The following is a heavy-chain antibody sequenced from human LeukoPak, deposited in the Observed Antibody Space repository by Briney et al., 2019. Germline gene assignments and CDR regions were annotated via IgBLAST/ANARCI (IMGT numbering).Heavy chain of an antibody. Sequence: GGSLRLSCAASGFTFSSYWMSWVRQAPGKGLEWVADIKPDGSEKYYVDSVKGRFTISRDNAKNSLYLQMKSRRADDTAVYYCARWAHCSSTSCPFVYWGQGTLVTVSS. CDR2: IKPDGSEK. D-gene: IGHD2-2*01. CDR3: ARWAHCSSTSCPFVY. V-gene: IGHV3-7*03. CDR1: GFTFSSYW. J-gene: IGHJ4*02.